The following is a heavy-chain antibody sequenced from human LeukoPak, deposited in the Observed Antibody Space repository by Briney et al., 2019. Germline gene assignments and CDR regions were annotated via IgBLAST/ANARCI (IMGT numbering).Heavy chain of an antibody. Sequence: SETLSLTCTVSGGSISSHYWNWIRQPPGKGLEWIGYVYYSGSTNYNPSLKSRVTISVDTSKNQFSLKLSSVTAADTAVYYCARETTVVTPGRSDVFDIWGQGTMVTVSS. J-gene: IGHJ3*02. V-gene: IGHV4-59*11. CDR1: GGSISSHY. CDR3: ARETTVVTPGRSDVFDI. CDR2: VYYSGST. D-gene: IGHD4-23*01.